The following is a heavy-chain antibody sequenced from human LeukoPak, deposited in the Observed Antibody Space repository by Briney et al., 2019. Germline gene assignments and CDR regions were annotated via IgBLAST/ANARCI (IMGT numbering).Heavy chain of an antibody. CDR3: AGGQWLVPLDF. Sequence: KPSETLSLTCTVSGGSVSSSSYYWGWIRQPPGKGLEWIGSIFYSETTYYSPSLKSRITISVDTSTNQFSLKLSSVTAADTAVYFCAGGQWLVPLDFWGQGILVTVSS. CDR1: GGSVSSSSYY. D-gene: IGHD6-19*01. V-gene: IGHV4-39*01. CDR2: IFYSETT. J-gene: IGHJ4*02.